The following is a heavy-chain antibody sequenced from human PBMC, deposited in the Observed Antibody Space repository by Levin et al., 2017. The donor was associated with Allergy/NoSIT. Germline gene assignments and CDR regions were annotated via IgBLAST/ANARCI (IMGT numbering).Heavy chain of an antibody. Sequence: SHTLSLTCTVSGGSISSYYWSWIRQPPGKGLEWIGYIYYSGSTNYNPSLKSRVTISVDTYKNQISLKLSSLTAADTAGYYCARQIAAAGPFDYWGQGTLVTVSS. D-gene: IGHD6-13*01. CDR3: ARQIAAAGPFDY. J-gene: IGHJ4*02. V-gene: IGHV4-59*01. CDR2: IYYSGST. CDR1: GGSISSYY.